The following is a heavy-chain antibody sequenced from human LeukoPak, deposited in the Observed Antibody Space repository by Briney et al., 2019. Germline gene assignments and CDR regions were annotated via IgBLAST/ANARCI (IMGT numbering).Heavy chain of an antibody. V-gene: IGHV1-8*01. CDR3: ASGDVDYGGNPMTY. Sequence: ASVKVSCKASGYTFTSYDINWVRQATGQGLEWMGWMNPNSGNTGYAQKFQGRVTMTRNTSISTAYMELSSLRSEDTAVYYCASGDVDYGGNPMTYWGQGILVTVSS. CDR1: GYTFTSYD. J-gene: IGHJ4*02. CDR2: MNPNSGNT. D-gene: IGHD4-23*01.